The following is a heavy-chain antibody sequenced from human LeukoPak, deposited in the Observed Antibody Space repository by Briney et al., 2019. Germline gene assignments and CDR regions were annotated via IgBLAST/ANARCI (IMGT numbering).Heavy chain of an antibody. Sequence: PSETLSLTCAVYGGSFSGYYWSWIRQPPGKGLEWIGEINHSGSNNYNPSLKSRFTISLDTSKNQFSLKLSSVTAADTAVYYCARGDSSTSLGHYYDSSGYLVFDYWGQGTLVTVSS. CDR1: GGSFSGYY. CDR2: INHSGSN. CDR3: ARGDSSTSLGHYYDSSGYLVFDY. V-gene: IGHV4-34*01. D-gene: IGHD3-22*01. J-gene: IGHJ4*02.